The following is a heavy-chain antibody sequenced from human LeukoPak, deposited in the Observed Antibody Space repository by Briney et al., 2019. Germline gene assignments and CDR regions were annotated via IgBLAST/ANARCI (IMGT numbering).Heavy chain of an antibody. Sequence: RGGSLRLSCAASGFTFSSFAMSWVRPAAGKGLEGVSAMSGRYGCTYYPDSLKGRFTILSHNSKNTLYLPMNSPKADGNAVYFCAKGYYGSGSYPTLDNWGQGTLVTVSS. D-gene: IGHD3-10*01. J-gene: IGHJ4*02. CDR1: GFTFSSFA. V-gene: IGHV3-23*01. CDR2: MSGRYGCT. CDR3: AKGYYGSGSYPTLDN.